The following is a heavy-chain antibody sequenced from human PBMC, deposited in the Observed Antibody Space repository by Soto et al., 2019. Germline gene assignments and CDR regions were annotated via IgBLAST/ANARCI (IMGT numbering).Heavy chain of an antibody. CDR2: IIPIFGTA. V-gene: IGHV1-69*13. Sequence: SVKVSCKASGGTFSSYAISWVRQAPGQGLEWMGGIIPIFGTANYAQKFQGRVTITAYESTSTAYMELSSLRSEDTAVYYCARELGARRNWFDPWGEGTLVTVCS. CDR1: GGTFSSYA. J-gene: IGHJ5*02. CDR3: ARELGARRNWFDP. D-gene: IGHD6-6*01.